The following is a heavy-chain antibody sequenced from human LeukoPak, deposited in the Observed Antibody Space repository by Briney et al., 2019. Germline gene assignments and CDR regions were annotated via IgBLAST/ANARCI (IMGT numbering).Heavy chain of an antibody. J-gene: IGHJ5*02. CDR1: GFTFSSYG. Sequence: GRSLRLSCAASGFTFSSYGMHWVRQAPGKGLEWVAVMSYDGSKEYYADSVKGRFTISRDNSKNTLYLQMNSLRVENTAVYYCLVWKHVFDRWGQGTLVTASS. CDR3: LVWKHVFDR. CDR2: MSYDGSKE. D-gene: IGHD5/OR15-5a*01. V-gene: IGHV3-30*03.